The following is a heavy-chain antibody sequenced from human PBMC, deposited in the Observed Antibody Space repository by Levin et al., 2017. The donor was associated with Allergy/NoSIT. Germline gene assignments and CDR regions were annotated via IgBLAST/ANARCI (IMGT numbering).Heavy chain of an antibody. D-gene: IGHD1-14*01. CDR3: TRDRGPENDCFDI. V-gene: IGHV3-49*04. CDR2: IRSKAYGGTT. J-gene: IGHJ3*02. Sequence: HTGGSLRLSCTASGFTFGDYAMSWVRQAPGKGLEWVGFIRSKAYGGTTDYAASVKGRFTISRDDSKSIAYLQMSSLKTEDTAVYSCTRDRGPENDCFDIWGQGTMVTVSS. CDR1: GFTFGDYA.